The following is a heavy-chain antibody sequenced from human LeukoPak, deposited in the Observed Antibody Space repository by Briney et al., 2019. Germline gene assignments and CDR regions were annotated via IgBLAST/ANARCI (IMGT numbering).Heavy chain of an antibody. J-gene: IGHJ4*02. V-gene: IGHV4-59*01. CDR2: IYYSGST. CDR3: ARWKGYSYGLLNY. Sequence: SETLSLTGTVSGFSISSYYWGWIRQPPGKGLEWIGYIYYSGSTNYNPSLKSRVTISVDTSKNQFSLKLSSVTAADTAVYYCARWKGYSYGLLNYWGQGTLVTVSS. D-gene: IGHD5-18*01. CDR1: GFSISSYY.